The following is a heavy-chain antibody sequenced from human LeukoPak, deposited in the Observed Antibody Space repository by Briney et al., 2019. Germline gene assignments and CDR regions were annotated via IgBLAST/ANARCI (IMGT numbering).Heavy chain of an antibody. Sequence: GGSLRLSCAASGFTFSSYSMNWVRQAPGKGLEWVSAISGSGGSTYYADSVKGRFTISRDNSKNTLYLQMNSLRAEDTAVYYCAKDLVGGYSYGLFGYWGQGTLVTVSS. CDR2: ISGSGGST. CDR3: AKDLVGGYSYGLFGY. J-gene: IGHJ4*02. D-gene: IGHD5-18*01. V-gene: IGHV3-23*01. CDR1: GFTFSSYS.